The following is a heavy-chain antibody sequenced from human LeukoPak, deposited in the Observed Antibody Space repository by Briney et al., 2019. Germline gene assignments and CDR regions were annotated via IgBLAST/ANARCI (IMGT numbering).Heavy chain of an antibody. V-gene: IGHV3-23*01. Sequence: GGSLRLSCAASGFTFSSYGMSWVRQAPGKGLEWVSGISGSDGSTYYADSVKGRFTISRDDSRNTVYLQLNNLRVEDTAIYYCAKANWVSNADAVWWGQGTQVTVSS. CDR3: AKANWVSNADAVW. J-gene: IGHJ4*02. CDR1: GFTFSSYG. D-gene: IGHD1-1*01. CDR2: ISGSDGST.